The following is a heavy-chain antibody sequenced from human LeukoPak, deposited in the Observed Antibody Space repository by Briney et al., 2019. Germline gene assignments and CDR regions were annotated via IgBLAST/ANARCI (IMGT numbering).Heavy chain of an antibody. D-gene: IGHD6-19*01. CDR1: GYTFTNYN. CDR2: INPNSGDT. Sequence: ASVKVSCKASGYTFTNYNMHWVRQAPGQGLEWMGWINPNSGDTSYAQKFQDRVTMTRDTSVTTAYMELTRLTPDDTAVYYCASLRLVDYWGQGTLVAVSS. CDR3: ASLRLVDY. J-gene: IGHJ4*02. V-gene: IGHV1-2*02.